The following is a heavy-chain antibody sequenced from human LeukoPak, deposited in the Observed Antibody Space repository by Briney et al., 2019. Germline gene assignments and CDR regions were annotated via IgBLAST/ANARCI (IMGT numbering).Heavy chain of an antibody. J-gene: IGHJ4*02. V-gene: IGHV1-69*13. CDR1: GGTFSKYT. Sequence: ASVKVSCKASGGTFSKYTISWVRQRPGQGLEWMGGITPLFGTANYAQKFQGRVTITADESASTAYMELSSLRSEDTAVYYCARDCSSTSCNGEDYWGQGTLVTVSS. D-gene: IGHD2-2*01. CDR3: ARDCSSTSCNGEDY. CDR2: ITPLFGTA.